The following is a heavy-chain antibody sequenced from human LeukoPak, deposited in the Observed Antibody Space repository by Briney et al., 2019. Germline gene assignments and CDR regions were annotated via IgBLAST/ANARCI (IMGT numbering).Heavy chain of an antibody. J-gene: IGHJ5*02. D-gene: IGHD2-2*01. CDR3: ARSIVLLPAAIGWFDP. Sequence: SQTLSLTCAVSGGSISSGGYSWSWIRQPPGKGLEWIGYYYHSGSTYYNRALKSRVIISVDRYKNKFSLNLSSVAAADAAVYYCARSIVLLPAAIGWFDPWGQGTLVTVSS. V-gene: IGHV4-30-2*01. CDR1: GGSISSGGYS. CDR2: YYHSGST.